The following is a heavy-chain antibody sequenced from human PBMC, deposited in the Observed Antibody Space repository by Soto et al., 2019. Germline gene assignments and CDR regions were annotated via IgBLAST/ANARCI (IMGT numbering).Heavy chain of an antibody. Sequence: SETLSLTCAVSSGSISSSNWWSWVRQPPGKGLEWIGEIYHSGSTNYNPSLKSRVTISVDKSKNQFSLKLSSVTAADTAVYYCARESGVVQMGEYNWFDPWGQGTLVTVSS. J-gene: IGHJ5*02. CDR3: ARESGVVQMGEYNWFDP. CDR2: IYHSGST. V-gene: IGHV4-4*02. D-gene: IGHD3-3*01. CDR1: SGSISSSNW.